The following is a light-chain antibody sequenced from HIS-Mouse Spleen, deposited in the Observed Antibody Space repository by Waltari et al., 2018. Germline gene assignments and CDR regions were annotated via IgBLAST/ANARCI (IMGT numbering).Light chain of an antibody. V-gene: IGLV7-43*01. CDR2: STS. CDR1: TAAATSGYY. J-gene: IGLJ3*02. Sequence: QTVVTREPSLTVPHGWTVTLPCPSTTAAATSGYYPTWFHQKPGQAPRALIYSTSNKPSWTPARFSGSLLGGKAALTLSGVQPEDEAEYYCLLYYGGAQAVFGGGTKLTVL. CDR3: LLYYGGAQAV.